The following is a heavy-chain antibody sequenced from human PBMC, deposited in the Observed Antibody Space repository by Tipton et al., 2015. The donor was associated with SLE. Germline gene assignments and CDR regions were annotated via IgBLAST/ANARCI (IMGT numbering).Heavy chain of an antibody. CDR2: IYTSGST. CDR1: GGSISSHY. CDR3: ARLNSDAFDI. J-gene: IGHJ3*02. Sequence: TLSLTCTVSGGSISSHYWSWIRQPPGKGLEWIGYIYTSGSTNYNPSLKSRVTISVDTSKNQFSLKLSSVTAADTAVYYCARLNSDAFDIWGQGTMVTVSS. V-gene: IGHV4-4*08. D-gene: IGHD1-7*01.